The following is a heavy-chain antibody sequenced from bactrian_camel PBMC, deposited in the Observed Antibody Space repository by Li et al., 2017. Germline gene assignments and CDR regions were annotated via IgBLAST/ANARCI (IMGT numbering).Heavy chain of an antibody. CDR3: AASIGLCPPHLRLLRNMYRF. Sequence: HVQLVESGGGSVEAGGSLRLSCAASGNTYTSSCMGWFRQAPGKERERVARIDSDGAIRYADSVKGRFTISTDNGKNTLDLQMNTLSPEDTAIYYCAASIGLCPPHLRLLRNMYRFWGQGTQVTVS. V-gene: IGHV3S53*01. CDR1: GNTYTSSC. CDR2: IDSDGAI. J-gene: IGHJ4*01. D-gene: IGHD4*01.